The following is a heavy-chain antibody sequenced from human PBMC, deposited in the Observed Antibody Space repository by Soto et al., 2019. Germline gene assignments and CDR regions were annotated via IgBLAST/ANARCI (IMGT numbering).Heavy chain of an antibody. CDR2: FDPEDGET. CDR3: ATEGALVGSGKRAHYYGMDV. CDR1: GYTITELS. J-gene: IGHJ6*02. V-gene: IGHV1-24*01. Sequence: ASVKVSCKVSGYTITELSMHWVRQAPGKGLEWMGGFDPEDGETIYAQKFQGRVTMTEDTSTDTAYMELSSLRSEDTAVYYCATEGALVGSGKRAHYYGMDVWGQGTTVTVSS. D-gene: IGHD3-10*01.